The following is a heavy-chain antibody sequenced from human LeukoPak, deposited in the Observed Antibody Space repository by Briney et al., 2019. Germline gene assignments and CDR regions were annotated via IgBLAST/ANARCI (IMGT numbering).Heavy chain of an antibody. Sequence: SVKVSCKASGGTFSSYAISWVRQAPGQGLEWMGGIIPIFGTANYAQKFQGRVTITTDESTSTAYMELSSLRSEDTAVYYCARSRDYYYYMDVWGKGATVTVSS. CDR1: GGTFSSYA. J-gene: IGHJ6*03. V-gene: IGHV1-69*05. CDR2: IIPIFGTA. CDR3: ARSRDYYYYMDV.